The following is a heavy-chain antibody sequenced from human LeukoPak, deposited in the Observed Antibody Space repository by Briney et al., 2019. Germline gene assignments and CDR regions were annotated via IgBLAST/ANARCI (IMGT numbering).Heavy chain of an antibody. V-gene: IGHV4-61*02. D-gene: IGHD3-3*01. J-gene: IGHJ4*02. CDR2: IYTSGST. Sequence: PSQTPSLTCTVSGGSISSGSYYWSWIRQPAGKGLEWIGRIYTSGSTNYNPSLKSRVTISVDTSKNQFSLKLSSVTAADTAVYYCARDPGPGTIFGVVGSAYYFDYWGQGTLVTVSS. CDR3: ARDPGPGTIFGVVGSAYYFDY. CDR1: GGSISSGSYY.